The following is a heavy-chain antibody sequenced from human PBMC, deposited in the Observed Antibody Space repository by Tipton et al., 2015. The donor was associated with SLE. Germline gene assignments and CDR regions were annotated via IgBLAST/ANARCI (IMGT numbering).Heavy chain of an antibody. CDR1: GGSITSSSYF. D-gene: IGHD7-27*01. J-gene: IGHJ3*02. CDR2: INTGGGT. Sequence: TLSLTCTVSGGSITSSSYFWGWIRQSPGKGLEWIGNINTGGGTYRNPSLMSRVTISVDTSKTQFSLIVTSVTAADTAVYFCARGPNWGLDDAFDIWGQGTMVSVSS. V-gene: IGHV4-39*07. CDR3: ARGPNWGLDDAFDI.